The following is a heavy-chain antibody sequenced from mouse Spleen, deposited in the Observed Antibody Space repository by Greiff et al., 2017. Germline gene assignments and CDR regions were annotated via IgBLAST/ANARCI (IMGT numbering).Heavy chain of an antibody. CDR2: IYPGSGNT. V-gene: IGHV1-76*01. Sequence: QVQLQQSGAELVRPGASVKLSCKASGYTFTDYYINWVKQRPGQGLEWIARIYPGSGNTYYNEKFKGKATLTAEKSSSTAYMELRSLTSEDSAVYYCTSYYSNYVKYFDVWGAGTTVTVSS. CDR3: TSYYSNYVKYFDV. D-gene: IGHD2-5*01. J-gene: IGHJ1*01. CDR1: GYTFTDYY.